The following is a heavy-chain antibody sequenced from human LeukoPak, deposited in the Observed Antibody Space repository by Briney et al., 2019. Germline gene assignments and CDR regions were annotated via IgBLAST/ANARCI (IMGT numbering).Heavy chain of an antibody. V-gene: IGHV3-7*01. Sequence: PGGSPRLSCAASGFTFSSYWMSWVRQAPGKGLEWVANIKQDGSGKYYVDSVKGRFIISRDDAKNSLYLQMNTLRAEDTAVYYCARGKGRGTAGSYSFDYWGQGTLVTVSS. CDR3: ARGKGRGTAGSYSFDY. D-gene: IGHD3-10*01. J-gene: IGHJ4*02. CDR1: GFTFSSYW. CDR2: IKQDGSGK.